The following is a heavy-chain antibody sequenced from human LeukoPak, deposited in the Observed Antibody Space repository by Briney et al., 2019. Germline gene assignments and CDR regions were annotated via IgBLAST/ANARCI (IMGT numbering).Heavy chain of an antibody. J-gene: IGHJ4*02. CDR1: GFTFSAYS. CDR2: VSSGSNYI. Sequence: GGSLRLSCAASGFTFSAYSMNWVRQAPGKGLEWVSSVSSGSNYIYYADSVKGRFTISRDNAKNSLYLQMNSLRAEDTAVYYCARENWYLYDYWGQGTLVTVSS. CDR3: ARENWYLYDY. D-gene: IGHD1-7*01. V-gene: IGHV3-21*01.